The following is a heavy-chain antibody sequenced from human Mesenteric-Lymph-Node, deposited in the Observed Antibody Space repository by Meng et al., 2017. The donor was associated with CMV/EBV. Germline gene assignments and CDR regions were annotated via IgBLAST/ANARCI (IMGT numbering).Heavy chain of an antibody. CDR1: GGSFSGYY. Sequence: SETLSLTCAVYGGSFSGYYWSWIRQPPGKGLEWIGEINHSGSTNYNPSLKSRVTISVDTSKNQFSLKLGSVTAADTAVYYCARVGRFLEWLLYHYYYGMDVWGQGTTVTVSS. CDR2: INHSGST. D-gene: IGHD3-3*01. V-gene: IGHV4-34*01. CDR3: ARVGRFLEWLLYHYYYGMDV. J-gene: IGHJ6*02.